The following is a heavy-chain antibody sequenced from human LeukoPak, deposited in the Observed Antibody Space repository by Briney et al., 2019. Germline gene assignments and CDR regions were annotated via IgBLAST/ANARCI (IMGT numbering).Heavy chain of an antibody. Sequence: SVKVSCKASGGTFSSYAISWVRQAPGQGLEWMGRIIPILGIANYAQKFQGRVTITADKSTSTAYMELSSLRSEDTAVYYCARASGIVGATTFGAFDIWGQGTMVTVSS. J-gene: IGHJ3*02. CDR2: IIPILGIA. D-gene: IGHD1-26*01. CDR1: GGTFSSYA. V-gene: IGHV1-69*04. CDR3: ARASGIVGATTFGAFDI.